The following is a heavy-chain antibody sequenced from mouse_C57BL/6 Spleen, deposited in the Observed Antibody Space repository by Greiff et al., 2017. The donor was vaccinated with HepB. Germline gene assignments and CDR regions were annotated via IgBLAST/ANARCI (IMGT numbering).Heavy chain of an antibody. Sequence: EVQLQQSGPELVKPGASVKIPCKASGYTFTDYNMDWVKQSHGKSLEWIGDINPNNGGTNYNQKFKGKATLTVDKSSSTAYMELRSLTSEDTAVYYCARGGDYDYWYFDVWGTGTTVTVSS. CDR2: INPNNGGT. CDR3: ARGGDYDYWYFDV. J-gene: IGHJ1*03. CDR1: GYTFTDYN. D-gene: IGHD2-4*01. V-gene: IGHV1-18*01.